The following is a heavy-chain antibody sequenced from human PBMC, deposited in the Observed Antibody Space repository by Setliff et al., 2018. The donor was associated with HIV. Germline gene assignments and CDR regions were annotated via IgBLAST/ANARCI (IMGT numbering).Heavy chain of an antibody. CDR2: IFFTGTT. V-gene: IGHV4-39*07. D-gene: IGHD3-10*01. CDR1: GASIGSSHYY. Sequence: PSETLSLTCSVSGASIGSSHYYWGWIRQPPGKGLEWVASIFFTGTTNYNPSLKSRVAISVDTSKNQFSLNLTSVTAADTAVYYCARRGTIWHGVDYHYMDVWGKGTTVTVSS. CDR3: ARRGTIWHGVDYHYMDV. J-gene: IGHJ6*03.